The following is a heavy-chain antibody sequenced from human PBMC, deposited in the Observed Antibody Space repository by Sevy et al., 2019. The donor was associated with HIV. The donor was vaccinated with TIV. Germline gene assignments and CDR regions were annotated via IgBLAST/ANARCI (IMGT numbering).Heavy chain of an antibody. CDR1: GFTFSSYA. Sequence: GESLKISCAASGFTFSSYAMHWVRQAPGKGLEWVAVISYDGSNKYYADSVKGRFTISRDNSKNTLYLQMNSLRAEDMALYYCARVGTGIRSYDAADYWGQGTLVTVSS. J-gene: IGHJ4*02. D-gene: IGHD1-1*01. V-gene: IGHV3-30-3*01. CDR3: ARVGTGIRSYDAADY. CDR2: ISYDGSNK.